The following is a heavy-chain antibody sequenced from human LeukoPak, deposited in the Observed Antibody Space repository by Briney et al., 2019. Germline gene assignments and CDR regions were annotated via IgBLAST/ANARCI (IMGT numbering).Heavy chain of an antibody. CDR1: GFTFRSYS. Sequence: PGGSLTLSCAASGFTFRSYSMNWVRQAPAKGLEWVSCITSTSRYIYYADLVKGRFTISRDNAKNSLFLQMNSLRAEDTAVYYCARRMYYSASDSTLAKSIDYWGQGTLVTVSS. CDR2: ITSTSRYI. D-gene: IGHD3-10*01. CDR3: ARRMYYSASDSTLAKSIDY. J-gene: IGHJ4*02. V-gene: IGHV3-21*01.